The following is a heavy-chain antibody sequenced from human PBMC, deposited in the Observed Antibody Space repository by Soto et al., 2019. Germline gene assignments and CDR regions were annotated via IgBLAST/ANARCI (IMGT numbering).Heavy chain of an antibody. CDR2: ISSSSSYI. J-gene: IGHJ4*02. V-gene: IGHV3-21*01. CDR3: ARDFFGSSSAKSDPGY. Sequence: GGSLRLSCAASGFTFSSYSMNWVRQAPGKGLEWVSSISSSSSYIYYADSVKGRFTISRDNAKNSLYLQMNGLRAEDTAVYYCARDFFGSSSAKSDPGYWGQGTLVTVSS. CDR1: GFTFSSYS. D-gene: IGHD6-6*01.